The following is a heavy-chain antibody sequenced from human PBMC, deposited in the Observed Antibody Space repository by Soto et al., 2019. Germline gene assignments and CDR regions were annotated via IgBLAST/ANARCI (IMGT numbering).Heavy chain of an antibody. V-gene: IGHV4-39*01. D-gene: IGHD5-12*01. CDR2: IYYSGST. J-gene: IGHJ4*02. CDR3: ARQDEWLRFYYFDY. Sequence: PSETLSLTCTVSGGSISSSSYYWGWILQPPGKGLEWIGSIYYSGSTYYNPSLKSRVTISVDTSKNQFSLKLSSVTAADTAVYYCARQDEWLRFYYFDYWGQGTLVTVSS. CDR1: GGSISSSSYY.